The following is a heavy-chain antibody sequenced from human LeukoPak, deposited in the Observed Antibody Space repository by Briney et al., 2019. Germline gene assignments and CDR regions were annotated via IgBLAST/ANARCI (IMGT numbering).Heavy chain of an antibody. CDR2: IRYDGSNK. J-gene: IGHJ4*02. V-gene: IGHV3-30*02. CDR3: ARGRGWTLKIDY. CDR1: GFTFCCYG. D-gene: IGHD6-19*01. Sequence: GGSLRLSSAASGFTFCCYGMHWDRQAPGKGLEWVAFIRYDGSNKYYADSVKGRLTISRDNAKNSLYLQRNSLRAKDTDVYSSARGRGWTLKIDYWGQGTPVTVSS.